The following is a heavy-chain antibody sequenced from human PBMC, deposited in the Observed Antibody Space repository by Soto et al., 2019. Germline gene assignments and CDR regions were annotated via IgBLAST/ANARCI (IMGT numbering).Heavy chain of an antibody. Sequence: EVQLVESGGGLVQPGGSLRLSCAASGFSLSTYSLNWVRQAPGKGLECISYIRSTTPTIYYADSVKGRFTISRDDAKNSLYLQMNSPKDEDTAVYYCATEISGSYFNYWGQGTLVTVSS. CDR1: GFSLSTYS. CDR3: ATEISGSYFNY. CDR2: IRSTTPTI. V-gene: IGHV3-48*02. D-gene: IGHD1-26*01. J-gene: IGHJ4*02.